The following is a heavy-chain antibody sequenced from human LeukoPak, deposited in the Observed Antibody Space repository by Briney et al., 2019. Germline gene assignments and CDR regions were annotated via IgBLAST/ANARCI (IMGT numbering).Heavy chain of an antibody. V-gene: IGHV1-69*04. CDR2: IIPILGIA. Sequence: ASVKVSCKASGGTFSSSAISWVRQAPGQGLEWMGRIIPILGIANYAQKFQGRVTITADKSTSTAYMELSSLRSEDTAVYYCARVGSGYYPYFDYRGQGTLVTVSS. CDR3: ARVGSGYYPYFDY. J-gene: IGHJ4*02. D-gene: IGHD3-22*01. CDR1: GGTFSSSA.